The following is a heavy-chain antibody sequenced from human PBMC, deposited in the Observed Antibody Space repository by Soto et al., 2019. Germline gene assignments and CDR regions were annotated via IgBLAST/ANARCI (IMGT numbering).Heavy chain of an antibody. CDR2: IYYSGST. J-gene: IGHJ6*02. V-gene: IGHV4-39*01. D-gene: IGHD3-9*01. CDR3: ARSRRYFDWLSPFGMDV. Sequence: PSETLSLTCSVSGCSISSSSYYWGRVRQPPGKGLEWIGSIYYSGSTYYNPSLKSRVTISVDTSKNQFSLKLSSVTAADTAVYYCARSRRYFDWLSPFGMDVWGQGTTVTVSS. CDR1: GCSISSSSYY.